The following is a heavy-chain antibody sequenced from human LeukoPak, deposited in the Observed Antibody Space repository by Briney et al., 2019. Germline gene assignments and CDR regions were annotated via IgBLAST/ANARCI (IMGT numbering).Heavy chain of an antibody. CDR2: IKQDGSEK. D-gene: IGHD3-10*01. CDR3: AREGVRGVIGYFDY. CDR1: GFTFSSYW. Sequence: GGSLRLSCAASGFTFSSYWMSWVRQAPGKGLEWVANIKQDGSEKYYVDSVKGRFTISRDNAKNSLYLQMNSLRAEDTAVYYCAREGVRGVIGYFDYWGQGTLVTVSS. J-gene: IGHJ4*02. V-gene: IGHV3-7*01.